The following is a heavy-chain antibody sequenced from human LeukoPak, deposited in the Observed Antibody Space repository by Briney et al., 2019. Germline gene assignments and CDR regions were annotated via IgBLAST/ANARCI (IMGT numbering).Heavy chain of an antibody. D-gene: IGHD6-13*01. CDR3: ARAGAAAGTPFDY. CDR2: ITSYNGNT. J-gene: IGHJ4*02. CDR1: GGTFSSYA. Sequence: ASAKVSCKASGGTFSSYAISWVRQAPGQGLEWMGWITSYNGNTKYAQQLQGRVTMTTDTSTGTAYMELRSLRSDDTAVYYCARAGAAAGTPFDYWGQGTLVTVSS. V-gene: IGHV1-18*01.